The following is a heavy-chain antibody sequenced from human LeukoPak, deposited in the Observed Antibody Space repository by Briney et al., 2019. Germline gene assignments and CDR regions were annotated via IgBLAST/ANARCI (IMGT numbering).Heavy chain of an antibody. V-gene: IGHV1-24*01. CDR2: FDPEDGET. CDR3: ATGGYCSSTSCPGGWFDP. CDR1: GYTLTELS. J-gene: IGHJ5*02. D-gene: IGHD2-2*01. Sequence: ASVKVSCKVSGYTLTELSMHWVRQAPGKGLEWMGGFDPEDGETIYAQKFQGRVTMTEDTSTDTAYMELSSLRSEDTAVYYCATGGYCSSTSCPGGWFDPWGQGTLVTVSS.